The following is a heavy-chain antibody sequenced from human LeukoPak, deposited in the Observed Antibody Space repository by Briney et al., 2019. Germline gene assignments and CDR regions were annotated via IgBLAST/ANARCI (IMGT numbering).Heavy chain of an antibody. CDR2: IYYSGST. CDR3: ARGGYSYDNWFDP. Sequence: SETLSLTCTVSGGSISSSSYYWGWIRQPPGKGLEWIGSIYYSGSTYYNPSLKSRVTISVGTSKNQFSLKLSSVTAADTAVYYCARGGYSYDNWFDPWGQGTLVTVSS. D-gene: IGHD5-18*01. V-gene: IGHV4-39*07. J-gene: IGHJ5*02. CDR1: GGSISSSSYY.